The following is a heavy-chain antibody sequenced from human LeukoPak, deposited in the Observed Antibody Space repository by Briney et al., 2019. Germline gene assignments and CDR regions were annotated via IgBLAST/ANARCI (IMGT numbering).Heavy chain of an antibody. CDR1: GFTFSSYA. J-gene: IGHJ4*02. CDR2: ISSNGGST. Sequence: GGSLRLSCAASGFTFSSYAMHWVRQSPGKGLEYVSAISSNGGSTYYANSVKGRFTISRDNAKNSLYLQMDSLRAEDTAVYYCARGPTNGQAFDYWGQGTLVSVSS. V-gene: IGHV3-64*01. CDR3: ARGPTNGQAFDY. D-gene: IGHD2-8*01.